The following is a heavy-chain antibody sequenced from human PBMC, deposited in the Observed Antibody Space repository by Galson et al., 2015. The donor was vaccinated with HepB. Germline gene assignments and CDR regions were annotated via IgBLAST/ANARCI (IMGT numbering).Heavy chain of an antibody. CDR1: GFTFSSYG. CDR3: ARGGDIVVVPAAALDY. Sequence: SLRLSCAASGFTFSSYGMHWVRQAPGKGLEWVAVIWYDGSNKYYADSVKGRFTISRDNSKNTLYLQMNSLRAEDTAVYYCARGGDIVVVPAAALDYWGQGTLVTVSS. D-gene: IGHD2-2*01. J-gene: IGHJ4*02. CDR2: IWYDGSNK. V-gene: IGHV3-33*01.